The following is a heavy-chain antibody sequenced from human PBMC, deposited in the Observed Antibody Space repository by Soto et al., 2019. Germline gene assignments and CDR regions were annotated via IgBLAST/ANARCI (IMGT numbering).Heavy chain of an antibody. J-gene: IGHJ4*02. CDR2: IYYSGST. CDR1: GGSISSSSYY. CDR3: ARPIYGDFRRIVFFDY. Sequence: SETLSLTCTVSGGSISSSSYYWGWIRQPPGKGLEWIGSIYYSGSTYYNPSLKSRVTISVDTSKNQFSLKLSSVTAADTSVYYCARPIYGDFRRIVFFDYWGQGTLVTVSS. V-gene: IGHV4-39*01. D-gene: IGHD4-17*01.